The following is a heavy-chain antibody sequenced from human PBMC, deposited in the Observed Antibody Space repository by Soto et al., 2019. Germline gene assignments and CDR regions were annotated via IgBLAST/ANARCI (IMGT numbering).Heavy chain of an antibody. J-gene: IGHJ6*02. CDR3: ARDGWLPEGYYYYGMDV. CDR1: GGSFSGYY. V-gene: IGHV4-34*01. CDR2: INHSGST. Sequence: SETLSLTCAVYGGSFSGYYWSWIRQPPGKGLEWIGEINHSGSTNYNPSLKSRVTISVDTSKNQFSLKLSSVTAADTAVYYCARDGWLPEGYYYYGMDVWGQGTTVTVSS. D-gene: IGHD3-22*01.